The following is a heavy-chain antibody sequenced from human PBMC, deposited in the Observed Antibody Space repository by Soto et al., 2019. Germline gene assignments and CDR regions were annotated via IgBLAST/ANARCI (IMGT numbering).Heavy chain of an antibody. CDR1: GYIFTGYY. D-gene: IGHD3-10*01. V-gene: IGHV1-2*02. Sequence: GASVKVSCKASGYIFTGYYIQWVRQAPGQGLEWMGWINTKTGGTKYAQKFQGRVTMTRGTSINTAYMEVSRLRSDDTAVYYCATDQVPFAMWGQGTMVTVSS. CDR3: ATDQVPFAM. CDR2: INTKTGGT. J-gene: IGHJ3*02.